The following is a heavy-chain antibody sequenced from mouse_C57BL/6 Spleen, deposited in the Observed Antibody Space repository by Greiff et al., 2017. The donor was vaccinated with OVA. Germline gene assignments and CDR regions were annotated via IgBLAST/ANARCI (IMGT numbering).Heavy chain of an antibody. Sequence: VQLQQPGAELVKPGASVKMSCKASGYTFTSYWITWVKQRPGQGLEWIGDIYPGSGSTNYNEKFKSKATLTVDTSSSTAYMQLSSLTSEDSAVYYCARSGTYDYDVYYFDYWGQGTTLTVSS. D-gene: IGHD2-4*01. V-gene: IGHV1-55*01. CDR2: IYPGSGST. CDR3: ARSGTYDYDVYYFDY. J-gene: IGHJ2*01. CDR1: GYTFTSYW.